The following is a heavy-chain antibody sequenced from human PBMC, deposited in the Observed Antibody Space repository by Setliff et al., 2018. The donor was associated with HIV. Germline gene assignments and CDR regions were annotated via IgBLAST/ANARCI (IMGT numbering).Heavy chain of an antibody. V-gene: IGHV3-11*04. D-gene: IGHD7-27*01. Sequence: LSLTCAVYGGSFSGYYWSWIRQAPGKGLEWVSVISGRGGSTYYADSVKGRFTISRDNAKNSLFLQMNSLRVEDTALYYCARDLNWGFDYWGQGTLVTVSS. CDR1: GGSFSGYY. CDR3: ARDLNWGFDY. J-gene: IGHJ4*02. CDR2: ISGRGGST.